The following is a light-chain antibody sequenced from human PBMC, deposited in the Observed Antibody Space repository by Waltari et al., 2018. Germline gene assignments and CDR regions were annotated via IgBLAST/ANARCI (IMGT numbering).Light chain of an antibody. CDR2: WAS. CDR1: QSLFYGPNKRNY. CDR3: QQYYDSPLT. V-gene: IGKV4-1*01. J-gene: IGKJ4*01. Sequence: DIVMTQSPDSLTVSLGERATINCRSSQSLFYGPNKRNYLPWYQQKAGQSPKLLIYWASTRESGVPDRFSGSGSGTDFSLTISNLQAEDVAVYSCQQYYDSPLTFGGGTKVEIK.